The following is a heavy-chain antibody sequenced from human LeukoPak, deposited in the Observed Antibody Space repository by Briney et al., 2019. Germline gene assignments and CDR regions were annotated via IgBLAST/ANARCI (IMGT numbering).Heavy chain of an antibody. CDR1: GFTFSAYA. CDR2: ISGSGGTT. D-gene: IGHD3-22*01. V-gene: IGHV3-23*01. Sequence: QPGGSLRLSCAASGFTFSAYAMAWVRQAPGEGLEGVSTISGSGGTTYSADSVKGRFTISRDNSKNILYLQVNSLRAGDTAVYYCAKDYYYDSSGYYYGDAFDIWGQGTMVTVSS. J-gene: IGHJ3*02. CDR3: AKDYYYDSSGYYYGDAFDI.